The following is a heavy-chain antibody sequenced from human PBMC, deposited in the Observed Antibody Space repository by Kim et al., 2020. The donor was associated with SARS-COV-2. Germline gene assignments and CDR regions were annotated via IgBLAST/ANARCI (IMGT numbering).Heavy chain of an antibody. V-gene: IGHV5-10-1*01. CDR2: IDPSDSYI. CDR3: ARHVNQWPSLTPFSI. J-gene: IGHJ3*02. Sequence: GESLKISCKVSGYNFTTHWISLVRQMPGKGLEWMGRIDPSDSYINYSPAFQGHVTLSVDKSIATAYLQWSSLRASDTAIYYCARHVNQWPSLTPFSIWGHGTAVTVSS. D-gene: IGHD3-9*01. CDR1: GYNFTTHW.